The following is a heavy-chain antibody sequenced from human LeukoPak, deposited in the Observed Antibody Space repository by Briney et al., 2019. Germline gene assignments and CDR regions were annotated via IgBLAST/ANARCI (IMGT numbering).Heavy chain of an antibody. D-gene: IGHD6-19*01. CDR3: ARAGGPLSAVAGLTDY. V-gene: IGHV4-30-4*08. CDR1: GGSISSGDYY. Sequence: TSETLSLTCTVSGGSISSGDYYRSWIRQPPGKGLEWIGYIYYSGSTYYNPSLKSRVTISVDTSKNQFSLKLSSVTAADTAVYYCARAGGPLSAVAGLTDYWGQGTLVTVSS. J-gene: IGHJ4*02. CDR2: IYYSGST.